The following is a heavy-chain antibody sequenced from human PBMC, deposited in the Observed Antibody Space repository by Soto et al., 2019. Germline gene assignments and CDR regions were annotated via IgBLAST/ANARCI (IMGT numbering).Heavy chain of an antibody. CDR1: GGSISSGGYY. V-gene: IGHV4-31*03. CDR3: ASNTPGYCSGGSCYSGYYYGMDV. Sequence: SETLSLTCTVSGGSISSGGYYWSWIRQHPGKGLEWIGYIYYSGSTYYNPSLKSRVTISVDTSKNQFSLKLSSVTAADTAVYYCASNTPGYCSGGSCYSGYYYGMDVWGQGTTVTVSS. CDR2: IYYSGST. D-gene: IGHD2-15*01. J-gene: IGHJ6*02.